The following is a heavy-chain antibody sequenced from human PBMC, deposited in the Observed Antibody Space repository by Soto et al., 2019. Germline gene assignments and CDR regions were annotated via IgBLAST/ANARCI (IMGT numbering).Heavy chain of an antibody. J-gene: IGHJ5*02. CDR1: GYTFPSYV. D-gene: IGHD1-20*01. Sequence: QVQLVQSGAEVKKPGASVKVSCKASGYTFPSYVINWVRQATGQGLEWMGWMNPNTGNTGYAQKFQGRVTMTRNTSISTAYMELSSLRSEDTAVYYCARGRAITGTMPSWGQGTLVTVSS. CDR3: ARGRAITGTMPS. CDR2: MNPNTGNT. V-gene: IGHV1-8*01.